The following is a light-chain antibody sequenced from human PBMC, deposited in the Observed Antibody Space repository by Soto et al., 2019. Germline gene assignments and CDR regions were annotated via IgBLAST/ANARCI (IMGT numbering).Light chain of an antibody. J-gene: IGKJ2*01. V-gene: IGKV3-15*01. CDR2: GAS. CDR3: QQYKEWPPKYT. CDR1: QSVSSN. Sequence: EIVMTQSPATLTVSPGERAILSCRASQSVSSNLAWYQQKPGQAPRLLIYGASSRATAIPARFSGSGSATEFTLTITSLHSEDFAVYYCQQYKEWPPKYTFGQGTKLEIK.